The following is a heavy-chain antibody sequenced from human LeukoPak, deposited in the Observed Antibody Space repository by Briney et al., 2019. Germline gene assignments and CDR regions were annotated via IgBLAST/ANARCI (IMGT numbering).Heavy chain of an antibody. V-gene: IGHV3-64D*06. D-gene: IGHD3-3*01. CDR3: AKHRGVSTGNLNDAFYF. Sequence: GRSLRLSCSPSGFTSISFAMHCVRQAPGKGLEYVSAISSNGGSTYYADSVKGRFTISRDNSKNTLYLQMSSLRAEDTAVYYCAKHRGVSTGNLNDAFYFWGQGTLVTVSS. CDR1: GFTSISFA. CDR2: ISSNGGST. J-gene: IGHJ3*01.